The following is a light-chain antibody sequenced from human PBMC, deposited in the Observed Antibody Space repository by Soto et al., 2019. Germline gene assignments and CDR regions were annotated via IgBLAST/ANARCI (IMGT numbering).Light chain of an antibody. CDR3: AAWDDSLNGVV. J-gene: IGLJ2*01. CDR1: SSNIGSNT. Sequence: QSVLTQPPSASGTPGQRVTISCSGSSSNIGSNTVNWYQQLPGTAPKLLIYTNNQPPSGVPDLFSGSKSGTSASLAIGGLQSEDEDDYYCAAWDDSLNGVVFGGGTKLTVL. V-gene: IGLV1-44*01. CDR2: TNN.